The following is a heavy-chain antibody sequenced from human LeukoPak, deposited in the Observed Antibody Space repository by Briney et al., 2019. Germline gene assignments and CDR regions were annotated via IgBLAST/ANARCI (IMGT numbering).Heavy chain of an antibody. CDR3: ARDTGDTIFGVAPTPNYYYYYMDV. D-gene: IGHD3-3*01. J-gene: IGHJ6*03. V-gene: IGHV3-30*04. CDR1: GFTFSSYA. Sequence: GGSLRLSCAASGFTFSSYAMHWVRQAPGKGLEWVAVISYDGSNKYYADSVKGRFTISRDNSKSTLYLQMNSLRAEDTAVYYCARDTGDTIFGVAPTPNYYYYYMDVWGKGTTVTVSS. CDR2: ISYDGSNK.